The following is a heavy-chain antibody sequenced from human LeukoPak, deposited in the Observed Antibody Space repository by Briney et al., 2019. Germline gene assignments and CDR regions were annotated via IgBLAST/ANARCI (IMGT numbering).Heavy chain of an antibody. J-gene: IGHJ3*02. D-gene: IGHD3-22*01. Sequence: PSETLSLTCTVSGGSISSYYWSWIRQPPGKGLAWIGYIYYSGSTNYTPSLQSRVTISVDTSKNQFSLKLSSVTAADTAVYYCARAYYYDSSGYYRLPRVSAFDIWGQGTMVTVSS. CDR3: ARAYYYDSSGYYRLPRVSAFDI. CDR2: IYYSGST. CDR1: GGSISSYY. V-gene: IGHV4-59*01.